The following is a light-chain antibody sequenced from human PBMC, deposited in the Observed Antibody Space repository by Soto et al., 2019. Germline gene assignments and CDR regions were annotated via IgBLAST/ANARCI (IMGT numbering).Light chain of an antibody. V-gene: IGLV2-14*01. J-gene: IGLJ1*01. CDR2: EVN. CDR3: VSYTTSASYV. Sequence: QSVLTQPPSASGSPGQSVAISCTGTSSDVGGYNYVSWYQQHPGKAPKLMIYEVNKRPSGVSNRFSGSKSGNTASLTISGLQADDDADYYCVSYTTSASYVFGTGTKLTVL. CDR1: SSDVGGYNY.